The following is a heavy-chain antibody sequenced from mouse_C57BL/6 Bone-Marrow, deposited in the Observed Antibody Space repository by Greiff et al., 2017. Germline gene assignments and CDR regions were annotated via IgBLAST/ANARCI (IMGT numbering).Heavy chain of an antibody. CDR2: IYPGDGDT. J-gene: IGHJ4*01. D-gene: IGHD2-2*01. V-gene: IGHV1-80*01. CDR3: ARRRVTYYAMDY. Sequence: VKLQESGAELVKPGASVKISCKASGYAFSSYWMNWVKQRPGKGLEWIGQIYPGDGDTNYNGKFKGKATLTADKSSSTAYMQLSSLTSEDSAVYFCARRRVTYYAMDYWGQGTSVTVSS. CDR1: GYAFSSYW.